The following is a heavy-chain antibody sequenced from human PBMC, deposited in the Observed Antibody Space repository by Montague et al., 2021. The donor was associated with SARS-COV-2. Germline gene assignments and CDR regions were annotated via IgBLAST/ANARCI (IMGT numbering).Heavy chain of an antibody. V-gene: IGHV4-61*08. Sequence: SETLSLTCTVSGGSISSGGYYWSWIRQHPGKGLEWIGYIYYNGSTNYKPSLKSRVTISGDTSKNQLSLKVRSVTAADTAVYYCARGGLKSADYFYFGLDVWGQGTTVTVSS. CDR1: GGSISSGGYY. CDR2: IYYNGST. CDR3: ARGGLKSADYFYFGLDV. J-gene: IGHJ6*02.